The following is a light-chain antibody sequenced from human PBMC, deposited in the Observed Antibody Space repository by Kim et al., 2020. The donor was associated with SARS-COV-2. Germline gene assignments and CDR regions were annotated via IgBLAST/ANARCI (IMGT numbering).Light chain of an antibody. Sequence: LSLSPGERATISCRASQSVSSYFAWYQQKPGQAPRLLIYDASNRATGIPARFSGSGSGTDFTLTISSLEPEDFAVYYCQQRSNWYTFGQGTKLEI. CDR3: QQRSNWYT. CDR2: DAS. V-gene: IGKV3-11*01. CDR1: QSVSSY. J-gene: IGKJ2*01.